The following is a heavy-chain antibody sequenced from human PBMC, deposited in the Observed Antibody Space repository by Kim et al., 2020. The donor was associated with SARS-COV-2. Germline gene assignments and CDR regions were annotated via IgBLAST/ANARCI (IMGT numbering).Heavy chain of an antibody. J-gene: IGHJ3*02. CDR3: ARDWTYYENTDTFDI. Sequence: ASVKVSCKASGYTFTSYAISWVRQAPGQGLEWMGWISAYEGHANYAAKVQGRLTMTTDTSTSTAYMELRSLRSDDTAVYYCARDWTYYENTDTFDIWGQG. CDR1: GYTFTSYA. D-gene: IGHD3-22*01. CDR2: ISAYEGHA. V-gene: IGHV1-18*01.